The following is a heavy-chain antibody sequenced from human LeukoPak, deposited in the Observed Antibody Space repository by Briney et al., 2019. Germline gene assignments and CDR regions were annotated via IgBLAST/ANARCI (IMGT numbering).Heavy chain of an antibody. J-gene: IGHJ4*02. D-gene: IGHD5-18*01. CDR2: ISSSSSYI. CDR3: ARDLDEIQLWLSFDY. V-gene: IGHV3-21*01. Sequence: GGSLRLSCAASGFTFSSYSMNWVRQAPGKGLEWVSSISSSSSYIYYADSVKGRFTISRDNAKNSLYLQMNSLRAEDTAVYYCARDLDEIQLWLSFDYWGQGTLVTVSS. CDR1: GFTFSSYS.